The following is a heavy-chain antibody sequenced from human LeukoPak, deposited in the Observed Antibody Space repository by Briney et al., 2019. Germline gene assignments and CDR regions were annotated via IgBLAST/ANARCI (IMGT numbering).Heavy chain of an antibody. CDR3: ARAPKCDY. CDR2: INHSGST. Sequence: SETLSLTCSVYGGSFSDYYWSWIRQPPGKGLEWIGEINHSGSTNYNPDNPSLKSRVTISVDTSKNQFSLKLSSVTAADTAVYYCARAPKCDYWGQGTLVTVSS. J-gene: IGHJ4*02. V-gene: IGHV4-34*01. CDR1: GGSFSDYY.